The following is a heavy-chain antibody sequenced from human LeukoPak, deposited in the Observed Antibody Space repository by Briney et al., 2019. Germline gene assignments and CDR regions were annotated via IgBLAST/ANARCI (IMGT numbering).Heavy chain of an antibody. J-gene: IGHJ4*02. CDR2: ISGSGDRT. V-gene: IGHV3-23*01. CDR3: AKIQGYFDY. Sequence: PGGSLRLSCAASGFSFSSYGMSWVRQAPGKGLVWVSAISGSGDRTYYADSVKGRFTISRDNPRNTLYLQLSSLRAEDTAVYYCAKIQGYFDYWGQGALVTVSS. CDR1: GFSFSSYG.